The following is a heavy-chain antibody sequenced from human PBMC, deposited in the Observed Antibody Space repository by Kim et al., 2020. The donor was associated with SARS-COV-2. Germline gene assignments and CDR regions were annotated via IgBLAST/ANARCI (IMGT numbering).Heavy chain of an antibody. CDR3: AREYGDNDAFDI. J-gene: IGHJ3*02. Sequence: GYADSVKGRFTISRDNAKNSLYLQMNSLRAEDTALYHCAREYGDNDAFDIWGQGTMVTVSS. D-gene: IGHD4-17*01. V-gene: IGHV3-20*01.